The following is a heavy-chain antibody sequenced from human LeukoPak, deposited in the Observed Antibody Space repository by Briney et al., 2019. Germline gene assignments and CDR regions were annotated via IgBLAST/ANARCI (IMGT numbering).Heavy chain of an antibody. CDR1: GGSISSGDYY. D-gene: IGHD2-15*01. J-gene: IGHJ6*03. Sequence: SETLSLTCTVSGGSISSGDYYWSWIRQPPGTGLEWIGYIYYSGSTSYNPSLKSRVTISVDTSKNQFSLKLSSVTAADTAVYYCARELRYCSGGSCYDYYYYYYMDVWGKGTTVTVSS. CDR3: ARELRYCSGGSCYDYYYYYYMDV. CDR2: IYYSGST. V-gene: IGHV4-30-4*08.